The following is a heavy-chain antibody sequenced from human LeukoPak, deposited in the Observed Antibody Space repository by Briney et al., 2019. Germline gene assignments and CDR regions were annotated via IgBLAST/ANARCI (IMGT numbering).Heavy chain of an antibody. V-gene: IGHV1-2*02. J-gene: IGHJ1*01. CDR1: GYTFTGYY. CDR3: ASTNDYGDFVYFQH. D-gene: IGHD4-17*01. CDR2: INPNNGGT. Sequence: GGSLKVSCKASGYTFTGYYMHWVRQAPGQGLEWMGWINPNNGGTYYAQKFQGRVTMTRDTSISTAYMELIRLSSDDTAVYYCASTNDYGDFVYFQHWGQGTLVTVSS.